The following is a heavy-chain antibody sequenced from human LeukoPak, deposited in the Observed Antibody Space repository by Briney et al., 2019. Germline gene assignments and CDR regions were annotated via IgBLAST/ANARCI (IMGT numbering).Heavy chain of an antibody. CDR1: GFTFSSYG. CDR2: ISYDGSNK. D-gene: IGHD3-3*01. Sequence: PGGSLRLSCAASGFTFSSYGMHWVRQAPGKGLEWVAVISYDGSNKYYADSVKGRFTISRDNSKNTLYLQMNSLRAEDTAVYYCAKVEHYDFWSGFDCLDPWGQGTLVTVSS. V-gene: IGHV3-30*18. CDR3: AKVEHYDFWSGFDCLDP. J-gene: IGHJ5*02.